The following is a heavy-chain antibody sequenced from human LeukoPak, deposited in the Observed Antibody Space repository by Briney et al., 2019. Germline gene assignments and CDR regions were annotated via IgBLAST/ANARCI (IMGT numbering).Heavy chain of an antibody. CDR1: GGSISSFY. V-gene: IGHV4-59*01. J-gene: IGHJ4*02. CDR2: IYSTGST. Sequence: SETLSLTWTVSGGSISSFYWSWVRQPPGKGLEWIGYIYSTGSTNYNPSLQSRVTISLDTSKSQFSLKLSSVSAADTAVYYCAYSNYDPTFDYWGQGTLVTVSS. D-gene: IGHD4-11*01. CDR3: AYSNYDPTFDY.